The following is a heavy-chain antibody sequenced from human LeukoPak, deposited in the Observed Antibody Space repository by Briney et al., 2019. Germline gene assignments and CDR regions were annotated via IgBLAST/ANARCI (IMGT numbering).Heavy chain of an antibody. Sequence: PGGSLKLSCAASGFIFSSNWMTWVRQAPGKGLEWVATIKQDGSEKYYVDSVKGRFTISRDNAKNTLYLQMNSLRAEDTAVYYCASFYGKTMYWGQGTLVTVSS. CDR3: ASFYGKTMY. D-gene: IGHD4-17*01. CDR2: IKQDGSEK. J-gene: IGHJ4*02. V-gene: IGHV3-7*01. CDR1: GFIFSSNW.